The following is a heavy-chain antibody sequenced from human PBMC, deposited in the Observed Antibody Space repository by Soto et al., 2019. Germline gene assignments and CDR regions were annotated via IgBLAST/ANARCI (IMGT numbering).Heavy chain of an antibody. V-gene: IGHV3-23*01. CDR1: GFTFSSYA. J-gene: IGHJ5*02. CDR3: AKGRFSSWYQGWFDP. Sequence: GGSLRLSCAASGFTFSSYAMSWVRQAPGKGLEWVSAISGSGGSTYYADSVKGRFTISRDNSKNTLYLQMNSLRAEDTAVYYCAKGRFSSWYQGWFDPWGQGTLVTVSS. D-gene: IGHD6-13*01. CDR2: ISGSGGST.